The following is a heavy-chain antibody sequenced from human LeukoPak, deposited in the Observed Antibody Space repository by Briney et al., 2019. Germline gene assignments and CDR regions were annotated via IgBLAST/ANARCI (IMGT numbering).Heavy chain of an antibody. Sequence: PGESLRLSCTASGFTFSNFWMGWVRQAPGKGLEWVANIKQDETEKFYLGSVKGRFTISRDNAKNSLYLQMNSLRDEDTAVYHCAGFYYDSDGMDVWGQGTTVIVSS. V-gene: IGHV3-7*01. D-gene: IGHD3-22*01. CDR1: GFTFSNFW. CDR3: AGFYYDSDGMDV. J-gene: IGHJ6*02. CDR2: IKQDETEK.